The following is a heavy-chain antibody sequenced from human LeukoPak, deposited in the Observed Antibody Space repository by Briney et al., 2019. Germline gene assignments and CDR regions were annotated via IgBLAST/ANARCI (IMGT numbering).Heavy chain of an antibody. CDR1: GGSISNYY. CDR3: ARRGWELPFDY. J-gene: IGHJ4*02. D-gene: IGHD1-26*01. Sequence: PSETLSPTCTVSGGSISNYYWSWIRQPPGKGLEWIGEINHSGSTNYNPSLKSRVTISVDTSKNQFSLKLSSVTAADTAVYYCARRGWELPFDYWGQGTLVTVSS. CDR2: INHSGST. V-gene: IGHV4-34*01.